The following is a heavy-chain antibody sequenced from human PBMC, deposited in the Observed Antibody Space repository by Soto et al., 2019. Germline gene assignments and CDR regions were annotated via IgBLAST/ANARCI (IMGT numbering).Heavy chain of an antibody. J-gene: IGHJ5*02. D-gene: IGHD2-2*01. CDR1: GGSISSGGYS. Sequence: SETLSLTCAVSGGSISSGGYSWSWIRQPPGKGLEWIGYIYHSGSTYYNPSLKSRVTISVDRSKNQFSLKLSSVTAADTAVYYCVRDRGCSSTSCYPGNWFDPWGQGTLVTVSS. CDR3: VRDRGCSSTSCYPGNWFDP. CDR2: IYHSGST. V-gene: IGHV4-30-2*01.